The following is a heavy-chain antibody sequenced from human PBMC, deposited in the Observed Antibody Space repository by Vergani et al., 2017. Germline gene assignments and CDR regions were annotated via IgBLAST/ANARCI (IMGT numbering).Heavy chain of an antibody. J-gene: IGHJ4*02. CDR3: ARAGGLDYDYVWGSYRYTTGTDY. CDR2: INHSGST. CDR1: GFTFSNAW. Sequence: VQLVESGGGLVKPGGSLRLSCAASGFTFSNAWMSWVRQAPGKGLEWIGEINHSGSTNYNPSLKSRVTISVDTSKNQFSLKLSSVTAADTAVYYCARAGGLDYDYVWGSYRYTTGTDYWGQGTLVTVSS. D-gene: IGHD3-16*02. V-gene: IGHV4-4*02.